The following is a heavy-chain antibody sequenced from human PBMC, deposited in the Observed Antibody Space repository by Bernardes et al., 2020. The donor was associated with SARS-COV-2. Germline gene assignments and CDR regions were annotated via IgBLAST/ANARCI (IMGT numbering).Heavy chain of an antibody. CDR1: GFTFSSYA. J-gene: IGHJ6*02. CDR3: AKDLFREDTAMVIRAYYYYGMDV. D-gene: IGHD5-18*01. Sequence: GGSLRLSCAASGFTFSSYAMSWVRQAPGKGLEWVSAISGSGGSTYYADSVKGRFTISRDNSKNTLYLQMNSLRAEDTAVYYCAKDLFREDTAMVIRAYYYYGMDVWGQGTTVTVSS. V-gene: IGHV3-23*01. CDR2: ISGSGGST.